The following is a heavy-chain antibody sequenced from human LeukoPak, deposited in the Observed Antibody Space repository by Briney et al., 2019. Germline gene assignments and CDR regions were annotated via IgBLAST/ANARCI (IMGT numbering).Heavy chain of an antibody. J-gene: IGHJ6*02. D-gene: IGHD2-8*02. CDR2: ISGSGGST. Sequence: GGSLRLSCAASGFTFSSTAMSWVRQAPGKGLEWVSTISGSGGSTFYADSVKGRFTISRDNSKSTLYLQLNSLRAEDTAVYYCAKGAYRNWCYGMDVWGRGTTVTVSS. CDR1: GFTFSSTA. V-gene: IGHV3-23*01. CDR3: AKGAYRNWCYGMDV.